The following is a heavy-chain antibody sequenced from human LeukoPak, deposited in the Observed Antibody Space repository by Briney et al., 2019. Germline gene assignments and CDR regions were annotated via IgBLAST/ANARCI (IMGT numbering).Heavy chain of an antibody. CDR2: IYPGDSDT. CDR3: AMTYYYDSSGYYYVSHFDY. V-gene: IGHV5-51*01. J-gene: IGHJ4*02. CDR1: GYSFTSYW. Sequence: GESLKISCKGSGYSFTSYWIGWVRQMPGKGLEWMGIIYPGDSDTRYSPSFQGQVTISADKSISTAYLQWSSLKASDTAMYYCAMTYYYDSSGYYYVSHFDYWGRGTLVTVSS. D-gene: IGHD3-22*01.